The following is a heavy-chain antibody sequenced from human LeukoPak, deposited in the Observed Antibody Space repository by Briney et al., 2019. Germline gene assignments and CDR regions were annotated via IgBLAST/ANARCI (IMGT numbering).Heavy chain of an antibody. CDR1: GFTFSSYA. V-gene: IGHV3-23*01. D-gene: IGHD1-14*01. Sequence: PGGSLRLSCAASGFTFSSYAMSWVRQAPGKGLEWVSAISGSGGSTYYADSVKGRFTISRDNSKDTLYLQMNSLRAEDTAVYYCAKDRSRWYFFDYWGQGTLVTVSS. J-gene: IGHJ4*02. CDR2: ISGSGGST. CDR3: AKDRSRWYFFDY.